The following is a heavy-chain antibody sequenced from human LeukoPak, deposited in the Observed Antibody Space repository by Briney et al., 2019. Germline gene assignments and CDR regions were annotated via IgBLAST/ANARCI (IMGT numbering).Heavy chain of an antibody. CDR1: GFTFSSYA. V-gene: IGHV3-23*01. CDR3: ARGYSSYGSKYYYYYGMDV. D-gene: IGHD3-10*01. J-gene: IGHJ6*02. CDR2: ISGSGGST. Sequence: GGSLRLSCAASGFTFSSYAMSWVRQAPGKGLEWVSAISGSGGSTYYADSVKGRFAISRDNSKNTLYLQMNSLRAEDTAVYYCARGYSSYGSKYYYYYGMDVWGQGTTVTVSS.